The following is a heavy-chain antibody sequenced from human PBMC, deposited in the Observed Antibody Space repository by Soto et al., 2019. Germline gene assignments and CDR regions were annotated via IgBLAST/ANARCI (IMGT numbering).Heavy chain of an antibody. Sequence: QVQLVESGGGVVQPGRSLRLSCAASGFTFSSYAMHWVRQAPGKGLEWVAVISYDGSNKYYADSVKGRFTISRDNSKNALYLQMNSLRAEDTAAYYCASGQLRYFDYWGQGTLVTVSS. CDR2: ISYDGSNK. V-gene: IGHV3-30-3*01. CDR3: ASGQLRYFDY. J-gene: IGHJ4*02. D-gene: IGHD2-2*01. CDR1: GFTFSSYA.